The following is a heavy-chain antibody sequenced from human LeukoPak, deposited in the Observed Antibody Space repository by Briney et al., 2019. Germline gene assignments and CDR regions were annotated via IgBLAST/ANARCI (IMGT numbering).Heavy chain of an antibody. Sequence: SETLSLTCTVSGGSISSYYWSWIRQPPGKGLEWIGYIYYSGSTNYNPSLKSRVTISVDTSKNQFSLKLSSVTAADTAVYYCARGYEKFGELSPLCYWGQGTLVTVSS. CDR1: GGSISSYY. V-gene: IGHV4-59*01. J-gene: IGHJ4*02. CDR3: ARGYEKFGELSPLCY. D-gene: IGHD3-10*01. CDR2: IYYSGST.